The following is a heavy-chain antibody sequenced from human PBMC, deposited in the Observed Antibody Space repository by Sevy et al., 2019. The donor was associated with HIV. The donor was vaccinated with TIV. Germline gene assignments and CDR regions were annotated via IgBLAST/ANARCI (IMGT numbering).Heavy chain of an antibody. Sequence: VTVKVSCKASGYTFTTYPIGWVRQAPRQGLEWMGWISTYSRETRDAQKFQGRATMTTDTSTSTAYLELRSLRSDDTAVYYCARDTDGSGHYYADYFDYWGQGTLVSVSS. V-gene: IGHV1-18*01. J-gene: IGHJ4*02. CDR3: ARDTDGSGHYYADYFDY. CDR1: GYTFTTYP. CDR2: ISTYSRET. D-gene: IGHD3-22*01.